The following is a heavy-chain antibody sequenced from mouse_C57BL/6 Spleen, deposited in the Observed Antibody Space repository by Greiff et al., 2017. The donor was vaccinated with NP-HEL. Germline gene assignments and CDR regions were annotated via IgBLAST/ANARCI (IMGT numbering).Heavy chain of an antibody. CDR3: ARGDGYFDY. D-gene: IGHD2-3*01. Sequence: VKLVESGAELARPGASVKLSCKASGYTFTSYGTSWVKQRTGQGLEWIGEIYPRSGNTYYNEKFKGKATLTADKSSSTAYMELRSLTSEDSAVYFCARGDGYFDYWGQGTTLTVSS. CDR2: IYPRSGNT. J-gene: IGHJ2*01. V-gene: IGHV1-81*01. CDR1: GYTFTSYG.